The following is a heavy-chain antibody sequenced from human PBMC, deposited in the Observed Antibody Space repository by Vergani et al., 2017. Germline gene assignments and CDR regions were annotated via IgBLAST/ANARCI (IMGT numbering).Heavy chain of an antibody. CDR2: IYPGDSDT. D-gene: IGHD3-9*01. Sequence: EVQLVQSGAEVKKPGESLKISCKGSGYSFTSYWIGWVRQMPGKGLDWMGIIYPGDSDTRYSPSFQGHVPISADKSISTAYLQWSSLKASDTAMYYCAGGDYDILTGYYNGIDYWGQGTLVTVSS. V-gene: IGHV5-51*01. J-gene: IGHJ4*02. CDR1: GYSFTSYW. CDR3: AGGDYDILTGYYNGIDY.